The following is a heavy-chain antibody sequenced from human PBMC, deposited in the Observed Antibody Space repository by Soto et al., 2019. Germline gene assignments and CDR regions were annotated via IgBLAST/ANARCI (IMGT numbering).Heavy chain of an antibody. D-gene: IGHD3-10*01. Sequence: QVQLQESGPGLVKPSQTLSLTCTVSGDSITSGGYYWTWIRQHPGKGLEWIGYIYYSGVTYYNPSLKSRFTIPVDPSKTHFPRKLRSGMAADTAVYYWGRVRRGRGSGRFAPWGQGTLFTASS. CDR3: GRVRRGRGSGRFAP. CDR1: GDSITSGGYY. V-gene: IGHV4-31*03. J-gene: IGHJ5*02. CDR2: IYYSGVT.